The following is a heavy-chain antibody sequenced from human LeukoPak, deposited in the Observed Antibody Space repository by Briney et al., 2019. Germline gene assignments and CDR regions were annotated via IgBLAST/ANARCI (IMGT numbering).Heavy chain of an antibody. Sequence: PSETLSLTCTVSGGSISSSSYYWGWIRQPPGKGLEWIGSIYYSGSTYYNPSLKSRVTISVDTPKNQFSLKLSSVTAADTAVYYCARLTNEYYYDSSGQNWFDPWGQGTLVTVSS. J-gene: IGHJ5*02. CDR1: GGSISSSSYY. V-gene: IGHV4-39*01. CDR3: ARLTNEYYYDSSGQNWFDP. CDR2: IYYSGST. D-gene: IGHD3-22*01.